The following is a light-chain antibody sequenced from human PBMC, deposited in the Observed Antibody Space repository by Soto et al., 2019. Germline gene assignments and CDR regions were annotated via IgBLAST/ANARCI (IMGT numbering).Light chain of an antibody. CDR3: AQGLATPFT. V-gene: IGKV2-28*01. Sequence: EIVLTQSPLSLPVTPGEPASISCRSSRNLLHSNGYYYLDWYLQKPGQSPQLLIYLGSNRASGVPDRFSGSGSGTDFTLTISRVEAEYVGADFCAQGLATPFTFXGGTKVDIK. J-gene: IGKJ4*01. CDR2: LGS. CDR1: RNLLHSNGYYY.